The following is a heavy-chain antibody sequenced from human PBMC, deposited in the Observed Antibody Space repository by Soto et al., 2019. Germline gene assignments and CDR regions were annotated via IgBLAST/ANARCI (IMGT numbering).Heavy chain of an antibody. D-gene: IGHD2-15*01. CDR1: GGSISSYY. CDR2: IYYSGST. CDR3: ASGGSCYSRYCYFDY. Sequence: SETLSLTCTVSGGSISSYYWSWIRQPPGKGLEWIGYIYYSGSTNYNPSLKSRVTISVDTSKNQFSLKLSSVTAADTAVYYCASGGSCYSRYCYFDYWGQGTLVTVS. V-gene: IGHV4-59*01. J-gene: IGHJ4*02.